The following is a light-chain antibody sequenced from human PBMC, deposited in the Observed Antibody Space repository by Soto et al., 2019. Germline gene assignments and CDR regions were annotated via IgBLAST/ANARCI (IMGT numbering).Light chain of an antibody. Sequence: EIVLTQSPATLSLSPGERATLSCRASQSISSYLAWYQQKPGQAPRLLIYDASNRATAIPARFSGSGSGTDFTLTISSLEPEDFAVYYCQQRNYWPITFGQGTRLESK. J-gene: IGKJ5*01. CDR2: DAS. V-gene: IGKV3-11*01. CDR1: QSISSY. CDR3: QQRNYWPIT.